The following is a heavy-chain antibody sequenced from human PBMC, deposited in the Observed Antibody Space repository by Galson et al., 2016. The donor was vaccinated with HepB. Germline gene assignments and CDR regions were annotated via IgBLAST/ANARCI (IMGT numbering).Heavy chain of an antibody. CDR1: GGSVSSKGYF. J-gene: IGHJ5*02. CDR2: IYYTGNT. D-gene: IGHD3-22*01. V-gene: IGHV4-31*03. CDR3: ARDRYLDSSGHNYLDP. Sequence: TLSLTCSVSGGSVSSKGYFWTWIRQHPGKGLEWIGYIYYTGNTYYNPSLKSRLDMSVDTSKNQVPLRLSSVTVADTAVYYCARDRYLDSSGHNYLDPWGQGTLVTVSS.